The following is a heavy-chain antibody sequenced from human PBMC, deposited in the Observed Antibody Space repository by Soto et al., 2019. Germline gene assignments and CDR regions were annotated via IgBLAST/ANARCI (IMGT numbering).Heavy chain of an antibody. V-gene: IGHV3-23*01. D-gene: IGHD1-1*01. J-gene: IGHJ4*02. CDR2: VSGGSGST. CDR1: GFSFSTYV. Sequence: EVQLLESGGGLVQPGGSLRLSCAVSGFSFSTYVVTWVRQAPGKGLEWVGGVSGGSGSTHYADSVKGRFTITGDDYKNTVYLQMNSLTVEDTAVYYCAKWNGYGDYWGQGTLVTVSS. CDR3: AKWNGYGDY.